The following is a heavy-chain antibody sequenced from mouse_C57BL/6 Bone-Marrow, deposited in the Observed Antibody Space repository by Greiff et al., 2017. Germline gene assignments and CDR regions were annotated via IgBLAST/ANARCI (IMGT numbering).Heavy chain of an antibody. J-gene: IGHJ4*01. CDR1: GYTFTDYN. CDR3: ARSGGLRRRAYYYAMDY. Sequence: VQLQQSGPELVKPGASVKIPCKASGYTFTDYNMDWVKQSHGKSLEWIGDINPNNGGTIYNQKFKGKATLTVDKSSSTAYMELRSLTSEDTAVYYCARSGGLRRRAYYYAMDYWGQGTSVTVSS. D-gene: IGHD2-4*01. CDR2: INPNNGGT. V-gene: IGHV1-18*01.